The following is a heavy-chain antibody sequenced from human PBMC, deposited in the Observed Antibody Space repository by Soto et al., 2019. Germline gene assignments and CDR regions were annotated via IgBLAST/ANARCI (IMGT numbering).Heavy chain of an antibody. Sequence: GGSLRLSCAASGFTFSSYWMHWVRQAPGKGLVWVSRINSDGSSTSYADSVKGRFTISRDNAKNTLYLQMNSLRAEDTAVYYCARGRCSSGCYNTGLIDYWGQGTLVTVSS. V-gene: IGHV3-74*01. CDR3: ARGRCSSGCYNTGLIDY. J-gene: IGHJ4*02. CDR2: INSDGSST. D-gene: IGHD6-19*01. CDR1: GFTFSSYW.